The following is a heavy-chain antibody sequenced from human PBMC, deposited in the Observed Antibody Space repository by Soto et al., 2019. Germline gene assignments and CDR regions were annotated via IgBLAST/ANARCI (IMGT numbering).Heavy chain of an antibody. V-gene: IGHV3-23*01. D-gene: IGHD3-3*01. CDR3: AKQLERLLRHLDN. Sequence: TPGKGLEWVSAISGSGGSAYYADSVKGRFTISRDNSKNTVYLQMNSLRAEDTAVYYCAKQLERLLRHLDNWGQPTLLTLSS. CDR2: ISGSGGSA. J-gene: IGHJ4*02.